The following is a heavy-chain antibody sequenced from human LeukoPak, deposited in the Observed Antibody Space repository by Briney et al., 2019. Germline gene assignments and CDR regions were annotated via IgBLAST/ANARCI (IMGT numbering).Heavy chain of an antibody. CDR2: IYHSGNT. V-gene: IGHV4-4*02. CDR1: GDSISSSNW. Sequence: SETLSLTCAVSGDSISSSNWWTWVRQPPGKGLEWIGEIYHSGNTNHNPSLKSRVTMSVDKPKNQFSLNLNSVTAADTAVYYCARNGGNSDFDYWGQGTLVTVSS. J-gene: IGHJ4*02. D-gene: IGHD4-23*01. CDR3: ARNGGNSDFDY.